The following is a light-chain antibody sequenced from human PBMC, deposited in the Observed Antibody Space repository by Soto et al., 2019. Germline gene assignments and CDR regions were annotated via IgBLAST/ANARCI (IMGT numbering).Light chain of an antibody. CDR3: SARDDSLSGVV. V-gene: IGLV1-47*01. CDR1: SSNIGSNH. J-gene: IGLJ2*01. Sequence: QSVLTQPPSTSGTPGQRVTISCSGSSSNIGSNHVYWYQQFPGMAPKLLMYRSDHRPTGVPDRFSGSKSGTSASLAISGLRYDDEADYYCSARDDSLSGVVFGGGTKLTVL. CDR2: RSD.